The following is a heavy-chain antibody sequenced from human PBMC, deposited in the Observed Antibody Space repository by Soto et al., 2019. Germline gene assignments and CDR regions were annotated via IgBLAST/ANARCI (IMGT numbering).Heavy chain of an antibody. V-gene: IGHV1-3*01. D-gene: IGHD6-19*01. CDR3: ERAVAVAADFDY. CDR1: GYTFTGYA. CDR2: INAGNGNT. Sequence: ASVKVSCKASGYTFTGYAMHWVRQAPGQRLEWMGWINAGNGNTKYSQKFQGRVTITRDTSASTAYMELSSLRSEGTAVYYCERAVAVAADFDYWGQGTLVTVSS. J-gene: IGHJ4*02.